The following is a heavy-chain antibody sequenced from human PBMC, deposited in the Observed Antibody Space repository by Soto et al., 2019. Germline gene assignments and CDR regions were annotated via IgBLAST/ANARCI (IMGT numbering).Heavy chain of an antibody. D-gene: IGHD3-10*01. CDR1: GLTVSSNY. CDR2: IYSGGST. CDR3: ARDAPSGFDAFDI. J-gene: IGHJ3*02. V-gene: IGHV3-53*01. Sequence: GGSLRLSCATSGLTVSSNYVSWVRQAPGKGLEWVSVIYSGGSTYYVDSVKGRFTISRDNSRNTVYLQMNSLRAEDTAVYYCARDAPSGFDAFDIWGQGTMVTVSS.